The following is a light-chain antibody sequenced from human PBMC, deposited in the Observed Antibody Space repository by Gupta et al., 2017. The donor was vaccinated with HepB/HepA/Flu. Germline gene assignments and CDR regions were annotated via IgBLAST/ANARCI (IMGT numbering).Light chain of an antibody. J-gene: IGLJ1*01. V-gene: IGLV3-21*04. CDR2: YND. Sequence: SYVLTQPPSVSVAPGKTASIPCGGNNIGSKSVHWYQQKPGQAPVLVVYYNDLRPSGIPERFSGSNSGNTATLTISTVEAGDEADYFCQVWDSINDHPVFGIGTKVTVL. CDR3: QVWDSINDHPV. CDR1: NIGSKS.